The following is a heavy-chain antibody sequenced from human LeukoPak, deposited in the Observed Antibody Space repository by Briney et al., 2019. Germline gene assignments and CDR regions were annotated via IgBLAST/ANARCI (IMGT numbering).Heavy chain of an antibody. J-gene: IGHJ4*02. D-gene: IGHD3-22*01. CDR3: AKDGGSDYYDSSHQLFY. Sequence: SVKVSCKASGGTFSSYAISWVRQAPGQGLEWMGRIIPIFGTANYAQKFQGRVTITTDESTSTAYMELSSLRAEDTAVYYCAKDGGSDYYDSSHQLFYWGQGTLVTGSS. CDR2: IIPIFGTA. CDR1: GGTFSSYA. V-gene: IGHV1-69*05.